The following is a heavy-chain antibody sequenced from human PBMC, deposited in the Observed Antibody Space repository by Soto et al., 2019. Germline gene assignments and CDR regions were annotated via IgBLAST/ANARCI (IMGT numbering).Heavy chain of an antibody. Sequence: QVQLQESGPGLVKPSETLSLTCTVSGGSISSYYWSWIRQPPGKGLEWIGYIYYSGSTNYNPSLKSRVTTSVDTSKHQFSLKLSSVTAAVTAVYYCARGGCSSTRCYGGNFYYYGMDIWGQGTTVTVSS. CDR3: ARGGCSSTRCYGGNFYYYGMDI. CDR1: GGSISSYY. J-gene: IGHJ6*02. CDR2: IYYSGST. D-gene: IGHD2-2*01. V-gene: IGHV4-59*08.